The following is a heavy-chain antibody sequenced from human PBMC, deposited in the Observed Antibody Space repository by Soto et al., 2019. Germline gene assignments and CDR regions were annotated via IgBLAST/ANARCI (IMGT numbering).Heavy chain of an antibody. CDR3: ARDGRGTRGFDEMDI. V-gene: IGHV1-2*02. CDR2: INPNSGDT. J-gene: IGHJ6*02. CDR1: GYFFTGYY. D-gene: IGHD3-9*01. Sequence: ASVTVSCKASGYFFTGYYIHWVRQAPGRCLEWMGCINPNSGDTEYAQNFQGRVTMTRDTSFNLVYMEMSGLMSADAAVYYCARDGRGTRGFDEMDIWGQGTTVTVSS.